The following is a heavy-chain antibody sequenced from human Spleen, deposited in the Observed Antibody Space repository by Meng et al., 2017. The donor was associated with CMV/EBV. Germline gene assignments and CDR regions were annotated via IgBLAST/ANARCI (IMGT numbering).Heavy chain of an antibody. D-gene: IGHD2-2*03. CDR2: ISYDGSNK. CDR1: GLTFSSYW. V-gene: IGHV3-30*03. J-gene: IGHJ6*02. Sequence: GESLKISCAVSGLTFSSYWMTWVRQAPGKGLEWVAVISYDGSNKYYADSVKGRFTISRDNSKNTLYLQMNSLRAEDTAVYYCASGYCSSTSCSDYYYYGMDVWGQGTTVTVSS. CDR3: ASGYCSSTSCSDYYYYGMDV.